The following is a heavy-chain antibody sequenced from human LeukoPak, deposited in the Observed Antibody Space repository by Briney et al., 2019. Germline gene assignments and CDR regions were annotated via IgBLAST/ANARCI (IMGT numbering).Heavy chain of an antibody. CDR2: ISAYNGNT. CDR3: ARVSKGGQQLAYY. D-gene: IGHD6-13*01. CDR1: GYTFTSNG. J-gene: IGHJ4*02. V-gene: IGHV1-18*01. Sequence: ASVKVSCKXSGYTFTSNGISWVQQAPGQGLEWMGRISAYNGNTNYAQKLQGRVTMTTDTSTSTAYMELRSLRSDDTAVYYCARVSKGGQQLAYYWGQGTLVTVSS.